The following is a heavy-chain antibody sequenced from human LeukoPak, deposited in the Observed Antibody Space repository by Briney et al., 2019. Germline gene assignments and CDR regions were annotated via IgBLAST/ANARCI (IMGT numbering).Heavy chain of an antibody. Sequence: GGSLRLSCAASGFTFSDYYMCWIRQAPGKGLEWVSYISSGSSYTKYADSVKGRFTISRDNAKNSLYLQMNSLRAEDTAVYYCARERAGSFDYWGQGTLVTVSS. CDR1: GFTFSDYY. V-gene: IGHV3-11*05. CDR2: ISSGSSYT. CDR3: ARERAGSFDY. D-gene: IGHD6-19*01. J-gene: IGHJ4*02.